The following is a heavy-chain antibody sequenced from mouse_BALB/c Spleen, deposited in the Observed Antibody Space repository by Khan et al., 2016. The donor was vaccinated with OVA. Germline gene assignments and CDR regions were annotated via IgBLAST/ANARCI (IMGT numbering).Heavy chain of an antibody. CDR2: IWSDGRT. CDR3: ARHGYYGNYGPYVDV. Sequence: QVQLKESGPGLVAPSQSLSITCTISGFSLTSYGVHWVRQPPGKGLEWLVVIWSDGRTTYNSALKSRLSISKDNSKSQVFLKMNSLQTDDTAMYYWARHGYYGNYGPYVDVWGAGTTVTVSS. J-gene: IGHJ1*01. V-gene: IGHV2-6-1*01. CDR1: GFSLTSYG. D-gene: IGHD2-1*01.